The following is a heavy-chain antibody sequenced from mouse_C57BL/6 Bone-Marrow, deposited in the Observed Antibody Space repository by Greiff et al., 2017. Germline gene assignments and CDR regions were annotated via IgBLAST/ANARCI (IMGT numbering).Heavy chain of an antibody. Sequence: EVQLVESGGGLVKPGGSLKLSCAASGFTFSSYTMSWVRQTPEKRLEWVATISGGGGNTYYPDSVKGRFTISRDNAKNTLYLQMSSLRSEDTALYYCARHRYYYGFYAMDYWGQGTSVTVSS. J-gene: IGHJ4*01. D-gene: IGHD1-1*01. V-gene: IGHV5-9*01. CDR2: ISGGGGNT. CDR3: ARHRYYYGFYAMDY. CDR1: GFTFSSYT.